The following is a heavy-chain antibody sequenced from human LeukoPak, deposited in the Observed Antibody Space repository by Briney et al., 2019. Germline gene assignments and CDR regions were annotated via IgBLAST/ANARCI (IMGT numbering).Heavy chain of an antibody. CDR2: ISAYNGNT. V-gene: IGHV1-18*04. CDR3: ARVVGYYGSGSYFLDY. Sequence: ASVKVSCKASGYTFTGYYMHWVRQAPGQGLEWMGWISAYNGNTNYAQKLQGRVTMTTDTSTSTAYMELRSLRSDDTAVYYCARVVGYYGSGSYFLDYWGQGTLVTVSS. J-gene: IGHJ4*02. D-gene: IGHD3-10*01. CDR1: GYTFTGYY.